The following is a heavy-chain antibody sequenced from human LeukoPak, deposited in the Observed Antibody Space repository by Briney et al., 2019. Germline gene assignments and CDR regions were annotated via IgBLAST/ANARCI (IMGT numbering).Heavy chain of an antibody. V-gene: IGHV3-23*01. Sequence: GGSLRLSCAASGFTFGSYGMSWVRQAPGKGLEWVSFITPNADRTSYADSVKGRFTISRDNFKRTLYLEMNSLRAEDTAVYYCAKRYIANTGPIDYWGQGTLVTVSS. D-gene: IGHD1-1*01. CDR3: AKRYIANTGPIDY. CDR2: ITPNADRT. J-gene: IGHJ4*02. CDR1: GFTFGSYG.